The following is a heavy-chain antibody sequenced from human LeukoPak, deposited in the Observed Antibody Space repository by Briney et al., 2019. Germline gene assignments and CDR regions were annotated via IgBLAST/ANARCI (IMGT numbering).Heavy chain of an antibody. CDR3: AKWGDYGFLNGFYGSHY. J-gene: IGHJ4*01. Sequence: GASLRLSCAASGFIFSNYAMSWVRQAPGKGLEWVSAIGGRDGGTYYADSVKGRFTVSRDDPKNTLYLQMNTLRVEDTAVYYRAKWGDYGFLNGFYGSHYWGHGTLVTVSS. CDR1: GFIFSNYA. V-gene: IGHV3-23*01. D-gene: IGHD3-3*01. CDR2: IGGRDGGT.